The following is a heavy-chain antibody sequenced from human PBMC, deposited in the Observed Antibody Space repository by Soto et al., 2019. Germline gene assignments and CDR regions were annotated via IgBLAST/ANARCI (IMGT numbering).Heavy chain of an antibody. Sequence: QVQLVQSGAEVKRPGSSVTVSCKASCDTFNFYSINWVRQAPGLGLAWMGRVNPIVSMSNYAQKLQGRVTMTADKSTSTAYMEISSLRSEDTAIYYCASSYGSGYRAFDYWGEGALVTVSS. CDR2: VNPIVSMS. J-gene: IGHJ4*02. V-gene: IGHV1-69*02. D-gene: IGHD3-10*01. CDR1: CDTFNFYS. CDR3: ASSYGSGYRAFDY.